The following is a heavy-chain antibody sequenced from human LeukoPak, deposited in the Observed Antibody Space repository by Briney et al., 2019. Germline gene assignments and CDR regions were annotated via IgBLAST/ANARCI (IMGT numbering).Heavy chain of an antibody. CDR3: AKDLKPDSGYDVDH. J-gene: IGHJ4*02. D-gene: IGHD5-12*01. CDR1: GFTFSTHT. Sequence: GGSLRLSCAASGFTFSTHTMSWVRQAPGKGLEWVSALWGNNKNIYYAGSVKGRFTISRDNSGNMVYLQMSDLRVEDTAVYYCAKDLKPDSGYDVDHWGQGTLVTVSS. CDR2: LWGNNKNI. V-gene: IGHV3-23*01.